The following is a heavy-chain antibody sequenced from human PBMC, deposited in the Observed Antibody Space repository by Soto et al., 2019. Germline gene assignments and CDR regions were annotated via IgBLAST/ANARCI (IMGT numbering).Heavy chain of an antibody. CDR3: TKIAGPGAWGRWRFNS. V-gene: IGHV3-15*01. CDR2: IRSKGDGGTT. J-gene: IGHJ5*01. CDR1: GFTFTDAW. D-gene: IGHD6-19*01. Sequence: EVQLVESGGGLVKPGGTLRLSCAASGFTFTDAWMSWVRQAPGKGLEWIALIRSKGDGGTTDYAATLKGRSTMSRDDSKNTLSLQMNSLKSDDTAVYYCTKIAGPGAWGRWRFNSWGQGTLVTVSS.